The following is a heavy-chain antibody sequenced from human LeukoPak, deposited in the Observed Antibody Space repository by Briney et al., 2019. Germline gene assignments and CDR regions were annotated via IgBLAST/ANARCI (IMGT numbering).Heavy chain of an antibody. CDR2: ISAYNGNT. CDR3: ARRAYCGGDCLGH. J-gene: IGHJ4*02. Sequence: ASVKDSCKASGYTCTSSGNSWARQDPAQGPLCMTWISAYNGNTNYAQKLQGRVTMTTDTSTSTAYMELRSLRSDDTAVYYCARRAYCGGDCLGHWGQGTLVTVSS. CDR1: GYTCTSSG. D-gene: IGHD2-21*02. V-gene: IGHV1-18*01.